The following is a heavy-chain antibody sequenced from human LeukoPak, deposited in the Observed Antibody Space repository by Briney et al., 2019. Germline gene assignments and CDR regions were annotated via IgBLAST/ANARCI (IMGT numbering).Heavy chain of an antibody. D-gene: IGHD4-23*01. CDR2: IKSKADGGTA. CDR3: ITVGNGGNPRQ. V-gene: IGHV3-15*01. CDR1: GFTFSNAW. J-gene: IGHJ4*02. Sequence: GGSLRLSCAASGFTFSNAWMSWVRQAPGKGLEWVGRIKSKADGGTADYAAPVKGRFTISRDDSKNTLYLQMDSLKTEDTAVYYCITVGNGGNPRQWSQGTLVTVSS.